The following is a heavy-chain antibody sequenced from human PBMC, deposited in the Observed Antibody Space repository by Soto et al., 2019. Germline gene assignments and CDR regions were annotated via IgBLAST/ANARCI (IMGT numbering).Heavy chain of an antibody. CDR3: AKGLSSSWNRVTPSGYFDY. CDR1: GFTFSTFP. V-gene: IGHV3-23*01. D-gene: IGHD6-13*01. CDR2: ISRSGGST. Sequence: GGSLRLSGAASGFTFSTFPITWVPQSPVKGLEWVSAISRSGGSTYYADSVKGRFTISRDNSKNTLYLQMNSLRAEDTAVYYCAKGLSSSWNRVTPSGYFDYWAQGTLVTVSA. J-gene: IGHJ4*02.